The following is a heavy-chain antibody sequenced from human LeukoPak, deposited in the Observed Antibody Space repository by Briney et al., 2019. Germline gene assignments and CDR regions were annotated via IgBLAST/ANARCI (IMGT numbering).Heavy chain of an antibody. Sequence: PGGSLRLSCVASGFTFSDYEMHWIRHAQGKGMEWVSYITKTGASIYYAPSVRGRFTISSDTADNSLYLQMNSLRAEDSALYYCARGRILRAEPFFDFWGQGTLVTVSS. CDR2: ITKTGASI. CDR3: ARGRILRAEPFFDF. V-gene: IGHV3-48*03. D-gene: IGHD1-14*01. J-gene: IGHJ4*02. CDR1: GFTFSDYE.